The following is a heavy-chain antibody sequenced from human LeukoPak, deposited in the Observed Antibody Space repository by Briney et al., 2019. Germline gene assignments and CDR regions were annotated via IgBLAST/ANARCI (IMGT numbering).Heavy chain of an antibody. D-gene: IGHD5-24*01. CDR2: IKQDGSKK. CDR1: GFPFSSYW. J-gene: IGHJ4*02. Sequence: GGSLRLSCVASGFPFSSYWMTWVRQAPGKGLERVANIKQDGSKKSYVDSVKGRFTISRDNAKNSLYLQMNSLRAEGTAIYYCTRVGYIDEGIDYWGQGTLVTVSS. CDR3: TRVGYIDEGIDY. V-gene: IGHV3-7*04.